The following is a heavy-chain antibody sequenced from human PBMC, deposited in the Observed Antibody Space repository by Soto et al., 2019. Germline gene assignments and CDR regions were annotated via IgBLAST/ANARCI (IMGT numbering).Heavy chain of an antibody. D-gene: IGHD2-15*01. CDR2: ISSSSYI. J-gene: IGHJ3*02. V-gene: IGHV3-21*01. CDR1: GFTFSSYS. Sequence: GGSLRLSCAASGFTFSSYSMNWVRQAPGKGLEWVSSISSSSYIYYADSVKGRFTISRDNAKNSLFLQMNSLRAEDTAVYYCASYRDLYCSGGSCYPNDAFDIWGQGTMVTVSS. CDR3: ASYRDLYCSGGSCYPNDAFDI.